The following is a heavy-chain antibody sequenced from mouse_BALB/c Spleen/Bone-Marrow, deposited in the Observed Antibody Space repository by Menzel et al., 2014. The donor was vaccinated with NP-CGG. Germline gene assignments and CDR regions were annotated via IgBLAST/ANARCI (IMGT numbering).Heavy chain of an antibody. J-gene: IGHJ3*01. Sequence: EVKLMESGGGLVKPGGSLKLSCAASGFTFSDYYMYWVRQTPEKRLEWVATISDGGSYTYYPDSVKGRFTISRDNAKNNLYLQMSSLKSEDTAMYYCVLRWFAYWGQVTLVTVSA. CDR3: VLRWFAY. CDR1: GFTFSDYY. V-gene: IGHV5-4*02. CDR2: ISDGGSYT. D-gene: IGHD1-1*01.